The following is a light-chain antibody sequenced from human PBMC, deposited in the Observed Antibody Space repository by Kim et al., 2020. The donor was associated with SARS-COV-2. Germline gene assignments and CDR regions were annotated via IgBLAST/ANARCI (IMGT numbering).Light chain of an antibody. Sequence: VSPGHTATITCSGEKLGDKHTSWYQQRPGQSPILVIYQDKRRPSGIPERFSGSNSGNTATLTISETQTLDEADYFCQAWDSNTCVFGTGTKVTVL. V-gene: IGLV3-1*01. CDR3: QAWDSNTCV. CDR1: KLGDKH. J-gene: IGLJ1*01. CDR2: QDK.